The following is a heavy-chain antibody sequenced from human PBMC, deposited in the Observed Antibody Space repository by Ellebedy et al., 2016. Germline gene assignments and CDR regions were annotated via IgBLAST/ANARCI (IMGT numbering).Heavy chain of an antibody. J-gene: IGHJ4*02. CDR2: TSSDGSDY. CDR3: AKGGWFGELHRVDD. V-gene: IGHV3-30*18. D-gene: IGHD3-10*01. Sequence: GGSLRLSXAASGFTFRSYGMHWVRQAPGKGLEWVAFTSSDGSDYKYVDSVKGRFTISRDNPKNTLYLQMDSLRIEDTAVYYCAKGGWFGELHRVDDWGQGTQVTVSS. CDR1: GFTFRSYG.